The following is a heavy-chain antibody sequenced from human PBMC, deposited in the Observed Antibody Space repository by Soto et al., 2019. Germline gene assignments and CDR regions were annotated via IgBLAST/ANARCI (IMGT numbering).Heavy chain of an antibody. Sequence: GGSLRLSCAASGFTFSSYAMSWVRQAPGKGLEWVSAISGSGGSTYYADSVKGRFTISRDNSKNTLYLQMNSLRAEDTAVYYCAQLPGGTIAVAGTPYFDYWGQGTLVTVSS. CDR3: AQLPGGTIAVAGTPYFDY. V-gene: IGHV3-23*01. D-gene: IGHD6-19*01. J-gene: IGHJ4*02. CDR1: GFTFSSYA. CDR2: ISGSGGST.